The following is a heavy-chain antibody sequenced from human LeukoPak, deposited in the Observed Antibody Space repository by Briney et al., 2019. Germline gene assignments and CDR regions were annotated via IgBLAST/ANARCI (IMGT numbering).Heavy chain of an antibody. V-gene: IGHV4-39*07. Sequence: PSETLSLTCTVSGGSISSSSYYWGWIRQPPGKGLEWIGSIYYSGSTNYNPSLKSRVTISVDTSKNQFSLKLSSVTAADTAVYYCARFLPHNWDYYYYMDVWGKGTTVTVSS. CDR1: GGSISSSSYY. D-gene: IGHD1-20*01. J-gene: IGHJ6*03. CDR2: IYYSGST. CDR3: ARFLPHNWDYYYYMDV.